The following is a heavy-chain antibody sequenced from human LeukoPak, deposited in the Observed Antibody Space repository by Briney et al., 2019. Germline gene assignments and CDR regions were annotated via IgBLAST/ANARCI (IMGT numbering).Heavy chain of an antibody. CDR1: GGSFSGYY. D-gene: IGHD3-22*01. Sequence: SETLSLTCAVYGGSFSGYYWSWIRQPPGKGLEWIGEINHSGSTIYNPSLKSRVTISVDTSKNQFSLKLSSVTAADTAVYYCARGIPYYYDSSGYSHYYYYYYMDVWGKGTTVTVSS. J-gene: IGHJ6*03. CDR3: ARGIPYYYDSSGYSHYYYYYYMDV. CDR2: INHSGST. V-gene: IGHV4-34*01.